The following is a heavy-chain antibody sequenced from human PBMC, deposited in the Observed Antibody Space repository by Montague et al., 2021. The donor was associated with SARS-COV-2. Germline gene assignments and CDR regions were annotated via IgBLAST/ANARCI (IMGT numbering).Heavy chain of an antibody. V-gene: IGHV4-31*03. CDR2: IYYSGST. Sequence: SQTLSLTCTVSGGSISSGGYYWSWIRQHPGKGLEWIGYIYYSGSTYYNPSLKSRVTISVDTSKNQFSLKLSSVTAADTAVYYCARAHIVVVTAMRYFDLWGRGTLVTVSS. J-gene: IGHJ2*01. CDR1: GGSISSGGYY. D-gene: IGHD2-21*02. CDR3: ARAHIVVVTAMRYFDL.